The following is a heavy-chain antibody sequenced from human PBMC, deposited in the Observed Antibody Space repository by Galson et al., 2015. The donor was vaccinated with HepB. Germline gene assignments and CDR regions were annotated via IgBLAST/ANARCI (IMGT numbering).Heavy chain of an antibody. CDR1: GGSISSYY. Sequence: SETLSLTCTVSGGSISSYYWSWIRQPPGKGLEWIGYIYYRGSTNYNPSLKSRVTISVDTSKNQFSLKLSSVTAADTAVYYCASHSDSIFLDAFDIWGQGTMVTVSS. CDR3: ASHSDSIFLDAFDI. CDR2: IYYRGST. D-gene: IGHD2-21*01. J-gene: IGHJ3*02. V-gene: IGHV4-59*08.